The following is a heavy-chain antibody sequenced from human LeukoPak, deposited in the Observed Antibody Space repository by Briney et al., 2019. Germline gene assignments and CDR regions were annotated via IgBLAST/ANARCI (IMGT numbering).Heavy chain of an antibody. V-gene: IGHV3-48*03. CDR2: ISSSGSTI. CDR1: GFTFSSYE. CDR3: ARDHPLLRAFDY. Sequence: PGGSLRPSCAASGFTFSSYEMNWVRQAPGKGLEWVSYISSSGSTIYYADSVKGRFTISRDNAKNSLYLQMNSLRAEDTAVYYCARDHPLLRAFDYWGQGTLVTVSS. D-gene: IGHD3-9*01. J-gene: IGHJ4*02.